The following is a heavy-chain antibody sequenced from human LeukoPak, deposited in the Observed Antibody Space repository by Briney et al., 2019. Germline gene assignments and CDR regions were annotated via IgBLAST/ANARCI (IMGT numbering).Heavy chain of an antibody. D-gene: IGHD3-16*01. CDR1: GFTFSSYA. Sequence: GGSLRLSCAASGFTFSSYAMSWVRQAPGRGLEWVAKMKLDGSEKNYVDSVKGRFTISGDNAKKSLYLQMNSLRAEDTAVYYCARGYYAMGVWGQGTTVTVSS. CDR2: MKLDGSEK. J-gene: IGHJ6*02. CDR3: ARGYYAMGV. V-gene: IGHV3-7*05.